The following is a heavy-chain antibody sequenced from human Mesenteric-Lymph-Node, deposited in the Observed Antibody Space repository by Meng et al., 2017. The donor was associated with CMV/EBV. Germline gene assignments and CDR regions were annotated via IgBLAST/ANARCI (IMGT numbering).Heavy chain of an antibody. CDR2: IYPGDSDT. J-gene: IGHJ3*02. CDR1: GYSFTSYW. CDR3: ARRRDGAFDI. V-gene: IGHV5-51*01. Sequence: GGSLRLSCKGSGYSFTSYWIGWVRQMPGKGLEWMGIIYPGDSDTRYSPSFQGQVTMSADKSISTAYLQWSSLKASDTAMYYCARRRDGAFDIWGQGTMVTVSS.